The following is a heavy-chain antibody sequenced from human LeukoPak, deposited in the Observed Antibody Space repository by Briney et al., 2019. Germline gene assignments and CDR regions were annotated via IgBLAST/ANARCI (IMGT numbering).Heavy chain of an antibody. V-gene: IGHV4-34*01. J-gene: IGHJ5*02. CDR2: INHSGST. CDR3: ARGSYCSSTSCYGGGDWFDP. D-gene: IGHD2-2*01. CDR1: GGSFSGYY. Sequence: SETLSLTCAVYGGSFSGYYWSWIRQPPGKGLEWIGEINHSGSTNYNPSLKSRVTISVDTSKNQFSLKLSSVTAADTAVYYCARGSYCSSTSCYGGGDWFDPWGQGTLVTVSP.